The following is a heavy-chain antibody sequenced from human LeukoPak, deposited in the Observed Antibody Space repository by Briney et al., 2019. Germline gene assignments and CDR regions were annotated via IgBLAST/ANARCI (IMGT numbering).Heavy chain of an antibody. Sequence: KSSQTLSLTCTVSGGSISSGSYYWSWIRQPAGKGLEWIGRIYTSGSTNYNPSLKSRVTISVDTSENQFSLKLSSVTAADTAVYYCARDLGYDAFDIWGQGTMVTVSS. D-gene: IGHD7-27*01. J-gene: IGHJ3*02. CDR3: ARDLGYDAFDI. CDR2: IYTSGST. V-gene: IGHV4-61*02. CDR1: GGSISSGSYY.